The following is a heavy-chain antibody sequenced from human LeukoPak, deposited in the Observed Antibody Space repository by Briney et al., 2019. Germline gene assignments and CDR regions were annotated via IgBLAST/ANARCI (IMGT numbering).Heavy chain of an antibody. CDR3: ARDKSAAGAKRWFDP. Sequence: GRSLRLSCAASGFTFSSYAMHWVRQAPGKGLEWVAVISYDGSNKYYADSVKGRFTISRDNSKNTLYLQMNSLRSEDTAVYYCARDKSAAGAKRWFDPWGQGTLVTVSS. D-gene: IGHD6-25*01. V-gene: IGHV3-30-3*01. CDR1: GFTFSSYA. CDR2: ISYDGSNK. J-gene: IGHJ5*02.